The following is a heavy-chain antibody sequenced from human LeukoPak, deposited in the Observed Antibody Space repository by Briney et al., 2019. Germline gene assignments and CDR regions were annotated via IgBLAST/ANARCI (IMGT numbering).Heavy chain of an antibody. V-gene: IGHV4-30-2*01. CDR3: ARGITMVRGVDFNWFDP. Sequence: PSGTLSLTCAVSGGSISSGGYSWSWIRQPPGKGLEWIGYIYHSGSTYYNPSLKSRVTISVDRSKNQFSLKLSSVTAADTAVYYCARGITMVRGVDFNWFDPWGQGTLVTVSS. J-gene: IGHJ5*02. CDR1: GGSISSGGYS. D-gene: IGHD3-10*01. CDR2: IYHSGST.